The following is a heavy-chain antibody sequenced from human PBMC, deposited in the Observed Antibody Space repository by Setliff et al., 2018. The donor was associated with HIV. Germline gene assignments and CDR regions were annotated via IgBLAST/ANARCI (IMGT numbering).Heavy chain of an antibody. CDR3: ARVDCSSTSCYRDYYYYMDV. D-gene: IGHD2-2*01. V-gene: IGHV4-34*01. CDR1: GGSFSGYY. J-gene: IGHJ6*03. Sequence: SETLSLTCAVYGGSFSGYYWSWIRQPPGKGLEWIGKINHSGSTNYNPSLKSRVTISVDTSKNQFSLKLSSVTAADTAVYYCARVDCSSTSCYRDYYYYMDVWGKGTTVTVSS. CDR2: INHSGST.